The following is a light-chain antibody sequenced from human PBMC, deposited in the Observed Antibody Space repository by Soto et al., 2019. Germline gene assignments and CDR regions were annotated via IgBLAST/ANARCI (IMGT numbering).Light chain of an antibody. Sequence: DIQMTQSPSTLSASVGDRVTITCRASQTISSWLAWHQQKSGRAPKLLIYDASSLEGGVPSRFSGSGSGTEFTLTISSLQADDFATYCCQQYSAYPYTFGQGTKVEI. CDR1: QTISSW. J-gene: IGKJ2*01. CDR3: QQYSAYPYT. CDR2: DAS. V-gene: IGKV1-5*01.